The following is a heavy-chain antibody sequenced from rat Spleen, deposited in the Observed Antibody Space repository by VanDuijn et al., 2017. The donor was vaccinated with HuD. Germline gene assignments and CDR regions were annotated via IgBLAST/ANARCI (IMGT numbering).Heavy chain of an antibody. D-gene: IGHD2-1*01. Sequence: EVQVVESGGGIVQPGRSMKLSCAASGFTFSNYDMVWVRQAPTKGLKWVASIIYDGSTTYYRDSVKGRFTISRDNTKNTLYLQMDSLRSEDTATYYCAISGTYGFDYWGQGVMVTVSS. CDR3: AISGTYGFDY. J-gene: IGHJ2*01. CDR2: IIYDGSTT. CDR1: GFTFSNYD. V-gene: IGHV5-25*01.